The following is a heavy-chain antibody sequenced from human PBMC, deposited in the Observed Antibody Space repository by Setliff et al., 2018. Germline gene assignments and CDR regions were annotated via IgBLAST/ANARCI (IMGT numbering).Heavy chain of an antibody. J-gene: IGHJ3*02. Sequence: SETLSLTCTVSGGPISNCYWSWIRQPAGKGLEWIGRIYTSGSTNYNPSLKSRVTMSVDTSKNQFSLKLSSVTAADTAVYYCARKGISALSGAFDMWGQGTMVTVSS. CDR1: GGPISNCY. D-gene: IGHD1-26*01. CDR2: IYTSGST. V-gene: IGHV4-4*07. CDR3: ARKGISALSGAFDM.